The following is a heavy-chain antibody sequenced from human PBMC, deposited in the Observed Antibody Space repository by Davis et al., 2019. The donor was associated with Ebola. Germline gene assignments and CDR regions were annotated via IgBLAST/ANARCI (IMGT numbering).Heavy chain of an antibody. CDR3: ARMPLDYYYGMDV. D-gene: IGHD2-2*01. CDR1: GFTFSRSA. CDR2: ISASGGIR. Sequence: GGSLRLSCTASGFTFSRSAMSWVRQAPGKGLEWVSAISASGGIRYYADSVKGRFTISRDNSKNTLYLQMNSLRAEDTAVYYCARMPLDYYYGMDVWGKGTTVTVSS. J-gene: IGHJ6*04. V-gene: IGHV3-23*01.